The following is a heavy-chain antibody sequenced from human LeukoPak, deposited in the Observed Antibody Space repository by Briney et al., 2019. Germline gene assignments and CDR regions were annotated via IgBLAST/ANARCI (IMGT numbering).Heavy chain of an antibody. J-gene: IGHJ3*02. V-gene: IGHV1-46*01. CDR2: INPSGGST. D-gene: IGHD4/OR15-4a*01. CDR3: ARATMGGDAFDI. CDR1: GYTFTSYY. Sequence: ASVKVSCKASGYTFTSYYMHWVRQAPAQGLEWMGIINPSGGSTSYAQKFPGRVTMTRDTSATTVYMELSSLRSEDTAVYYCARATMGGDAFDIWGQGTMVTVSS.